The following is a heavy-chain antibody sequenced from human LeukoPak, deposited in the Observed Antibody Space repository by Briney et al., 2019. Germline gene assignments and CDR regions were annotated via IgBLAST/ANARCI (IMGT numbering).Heavy chain of an antibody. CDR3: ARGNLAVAGYNWFDP. CDR1: GGSISSSSYY. CDR2: IYYSGST. D-gene: IGHD6-19*01. J-gene: IGHJ5*02. Sequence: SETLSLTCTVSGGSISSSSYYWGWIRQPPGKGLEWIGSIYYSGSTYYNPSLKSRVTISVDTSKNQFSLKLSSVTAADTAVYYCARGNLAVAGYNWFDPWGQGTLVTVSP. V-gene: IGHV4-39*07.